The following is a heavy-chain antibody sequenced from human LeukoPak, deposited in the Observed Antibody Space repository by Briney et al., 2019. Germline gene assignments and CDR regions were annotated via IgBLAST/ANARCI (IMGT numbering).Heavy chain of an antibody. D-gene: IGHD1-26*01. J-gene: IGHJ5*02. CDR2: IYTSGST. CDR3: ARSGSFSDRFDP. CDR1: GVSISSYY. V-gene: IGHV4-4*07. Sequence: SETLSLTCTVSGVSISSYYWSWIRQPAGKGLEWIGRIYTSGSTNYNPSLKSRVTMSVDTSKNQFSLKLSSVTAADTAVYYCARSGSFSDRFDPWGQGTLVTVSS.